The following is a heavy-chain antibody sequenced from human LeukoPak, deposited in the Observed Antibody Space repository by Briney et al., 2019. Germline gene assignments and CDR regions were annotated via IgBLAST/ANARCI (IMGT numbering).Heavy chain of an antibody. CDR3: ASSPVVRGVIILKYFDY. CDR1: GGSISSYY. CDR2: IYYSGST. J-gene: IGHJ4*02. Sequence: SETLSLTCTVSGGSISSYYWSWIRQPPGKGLEWIGYIYYSGSTNYNPSLKSRVTISVDTSKNQFSLKLSSVTAADTAVYYCASSPVVRGVIILKYFDYWGQGTLVTVSS. V-gene: IGHV4-59*08. D-gene: IGHD3-10*01.